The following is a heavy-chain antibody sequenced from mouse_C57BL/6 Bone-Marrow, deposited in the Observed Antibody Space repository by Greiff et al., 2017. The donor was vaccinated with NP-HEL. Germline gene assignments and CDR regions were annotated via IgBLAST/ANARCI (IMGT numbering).Heavy chain of an antibody. CDR2: ISDGGSYT. J-gene: IGHJ3*01. CDR3: ARGWLLAWFAY. D-gene: IGHD2-3*01. V-gene: IGHV5-4*03. CDR1: GFTFSSYA. Sequence: EVKVEESGGGLVKPGGSLKLSCAASGFTFSSYAMSWVRQTPEKRLEWVATISDGGSYTYYPDNVKGRFTISRDNAKNNLYLQMSHLKSEDTAMYYCARGWLLAWFAYWGQGTLVTVSA.